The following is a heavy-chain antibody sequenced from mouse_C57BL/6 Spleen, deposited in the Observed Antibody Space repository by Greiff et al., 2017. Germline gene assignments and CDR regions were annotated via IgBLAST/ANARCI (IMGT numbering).Heavy chain of an antibody. D-gene: IGHD1-1*02. J-gene: IGHJ4*01. CDR2: ISYDGSN. CDR1: GYSITSGYY. V-gene: IGHV3-6*01. CDR3: ARNGPY. Sequence: EVKLLESGPGLVKPSQSLSLTCSVTGYSITSGYYWNWIRQFPGNKLEWMGYISYDGSNNYNPSLKNRISITRDTSKNQFFLKLNSVTTEDTATYYCARNGPYWGQGTSVTVSS.